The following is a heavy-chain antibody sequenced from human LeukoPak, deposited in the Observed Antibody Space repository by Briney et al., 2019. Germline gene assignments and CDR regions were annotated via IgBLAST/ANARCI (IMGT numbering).Heavy chain of an antibody. V-gene: IGHV4-59*01. Sequence: SETLSLTCTVSGGSISSYYWSWIRQPAGKGLEWIGYIYYSGSTNYNPSLKSRVTISVGTSKNQFSLKLSSVTAADTAVYYCARSRGGFYYFDYWGQGTLVTVSS. D-gene: IGHD3-16*01. CDR2: IYYSGST. J-gene: IGHJ4*02. CDR1: GGSISSYY. CDR3: ARSRGGFYYFDY.